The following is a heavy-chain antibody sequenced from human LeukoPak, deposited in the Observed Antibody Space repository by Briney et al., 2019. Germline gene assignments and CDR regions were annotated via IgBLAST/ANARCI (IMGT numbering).Heavy chain of an antibody. Sequence: GGSLRLSCAASGFTFSIYTMNWVRQAPGKGLEWVSIINYNGDNKYYADSVQGRFTISRDNSRNTVYLQMNSLRAEDTAIYYCAKDGHCPGALCPTQIAVAGYNDNWGQGTLVTVSS. D-gene: IGHD6-19*01. V-gene: IGHV3-23*01. CDR3: AKDGHCPGALCPTQIAVAGYNDN. CDR1: GFTFSIYT. CDR2: INYNGDNK. J-gene: IGHJ4*02.